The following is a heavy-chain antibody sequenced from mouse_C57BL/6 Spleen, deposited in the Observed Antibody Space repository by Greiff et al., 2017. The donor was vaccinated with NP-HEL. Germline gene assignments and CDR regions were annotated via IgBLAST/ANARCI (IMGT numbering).Heavy chain of an antibody. CDR1: GYTFTSYT. CDR3: ARDYSNYHFGD. D-gene: IGHD2-5*01. CDR2: INPSSGYT. J-gene: IGHJ3*01. Sequence: VKLQESGAELARPGASVKMSCKASGYTFTSYTMHWVKQRPGQGLEWIGYINPSSGYTTSHPKFQDTATLTADKSSITAYLQLSSLTSEYSAVYDCARDYSNYHFGDWGKATLVTVSA. V-gene: IGHV1-4*01.